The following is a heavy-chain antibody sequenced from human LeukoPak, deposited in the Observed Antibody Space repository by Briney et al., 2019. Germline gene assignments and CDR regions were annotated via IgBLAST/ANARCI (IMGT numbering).Heavy chain of an antibody. CDR1: GLILRRHY. D-gene: IGHD3-16*01. CDR3: ARDHAPAGGGLDY. J-gene: IGHJ4*02. V-gene: IGHV3-53*01. CDR2: IYTGGIT. Sequence: GRSLRLSCASSGLILRRHYAAGVRQAPGKGLEWVSVIYTGGITYYADYVQGRFTISRDNSKNTLYLQMNSLRVEDTALYCCARDHAPAGGGLDYWGQGTQVTVSA.